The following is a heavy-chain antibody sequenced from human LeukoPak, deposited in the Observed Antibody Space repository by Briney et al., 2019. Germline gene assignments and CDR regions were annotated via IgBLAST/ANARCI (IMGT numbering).Heavy chain of an antibody. V-gene: IGHV5-51*01. J-gene: IGHJ5*02. CDR1: GYSFTSYW. Sequence: GESLKISCKGSGYSFTSYWIGWVRQMPGKGLEWMGIIYPGDSDTRYSPSFQGQVTISADKSISTAYLQWSSLKASDTAMYYCARGSRGYGSGSYYNDWFDPWGQGTLVTVSS. CDR2: IYPGDSDT. CDR3: ARGSRGYGSGSYYNDWFDP. D-gene: IGHD3-10*01.